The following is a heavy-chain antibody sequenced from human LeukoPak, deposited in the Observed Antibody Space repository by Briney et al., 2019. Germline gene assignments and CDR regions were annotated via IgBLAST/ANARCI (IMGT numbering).Heavy chain of an antibody. CDR2: ISGSGGST. CDR3: AKDFGGITMVRGNFDY. J-gene: IGHJ4*02. V-gene: IGHV3-23*01. D-gene: IGHD3-10*01. Sequence: GGTLRLSCAASGFTFSNYGMNWLRQAPGKGLDWVSAISGSGGSTYYADSVKGRFTISRDNSKNTLYLQMNSLRAEDTAVYYCAKDFGGITMVRGNFDYWGQGTLVTVSS. CDR1: GFTFSNYG.